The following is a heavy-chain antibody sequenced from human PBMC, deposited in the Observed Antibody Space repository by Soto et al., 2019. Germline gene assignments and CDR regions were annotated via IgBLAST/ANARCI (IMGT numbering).Heavy chain of an antibody. D-gene: IGHD5-12*01. V-gene: IGHV1-3*01. CDR2: INAGNGNT. CDR1: GYTFTSDA. CDR3: ARDRLWLRSPWDY. Sequence: ASVKVSCKASGYTFTSDAMHWVRQAPGQRLEWMGWINAGNGNTKYSQKFQGRVTITRDTSASTAYMELSSLRSEDTAVYYCARDRLWLRSPWDYWGQGTLVTVSS. J-gene: IGHJ4*02.